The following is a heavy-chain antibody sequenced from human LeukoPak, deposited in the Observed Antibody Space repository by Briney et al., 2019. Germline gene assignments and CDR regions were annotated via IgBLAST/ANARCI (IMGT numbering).Heavy chain of an antibody. Sequence: SETLSLTCTVPGGSISSYYWSWIRQPPGKGLEWIGYIFYTGSTNYNPSLKSRVTISVLTSKNRFSLKLSSVTAADTAVYYCARYDSEAGDFDYWGQGTLVTVSS. D-gene: IGHD6-13*01. V-gene: IGHV4-59*01. CDR2: IFYTGST. CDR1: GGSISSYY. J-gene: IGHJ4*02. CDR3: ARYDSEAGDFDY.